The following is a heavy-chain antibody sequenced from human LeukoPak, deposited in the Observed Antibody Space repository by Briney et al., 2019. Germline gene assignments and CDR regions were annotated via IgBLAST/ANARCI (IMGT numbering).Heavy chain of an antibody. Sequence: NPSETLSLTCTVSGGSISSHYWSWIRQPPGKGLEWIGYIYYSGSTNYNPSLKSRVTISVDTSKNQFSLKLSSVTAADTAVYYCARGWPAAMWSQYYYYMDVWGKGTTVTVSS. CDR2: IYYSGST. D-gene: IGHD2-2*01. CDR3: ARGWPAAMWSQYYYYMDV. CDR1: GGSISSHY. V-gene: IGHV4-59*11. J-gene: IGHJ6*03.